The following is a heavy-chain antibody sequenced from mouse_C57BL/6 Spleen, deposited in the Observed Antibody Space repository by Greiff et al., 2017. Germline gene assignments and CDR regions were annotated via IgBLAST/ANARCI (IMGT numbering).Heavy chain of an antibody. V-gene: IGHV1-54*01. Sequence: QVQLQQSGAELVRPGTSVKVSCKASGYAFPNYLIEWVKQRPGQGLEWIGVINPGSGGTNYNEKFKGKATLTADKSSSTAYMQLSSLTSEDSAVYFCARGFITTVVGYFDVWGTGTTVTVSS. CDR3: ARGFITTVVGYFDV. CDR2: INPGSGGT. D-gene: IGHD1-1*01. J-gene: IGHJ1*03. CDR1: GYAFPNYL.